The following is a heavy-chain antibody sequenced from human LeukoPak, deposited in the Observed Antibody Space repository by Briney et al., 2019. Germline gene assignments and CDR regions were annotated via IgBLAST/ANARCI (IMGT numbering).Heavy chain of an antibody. V-gene: IGHV5-51*01. Sequence: GEPLKISCKGFGDSFTSYWIGWVRQMPGNGLECMEFIYPGDSDTRYSPAFQGQVPLSADNSIGTAYLQWSSLKASDTAMYYCARIAAAGTSGDFDYWGQGTLVTVSS. CDR1: GDSFTSYW. D-gene: IGHD6-13*01. J-gene: IGHJ4*02. CDR3: ARIAAAGTSGDFDY. CDR2: IYPGDSDT.